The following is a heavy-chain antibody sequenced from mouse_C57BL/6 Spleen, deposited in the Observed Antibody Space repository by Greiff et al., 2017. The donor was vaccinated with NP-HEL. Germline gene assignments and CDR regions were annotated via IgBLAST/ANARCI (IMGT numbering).Heavy chain of an antibody. J-gene: IGHJ2*01. Sequence: QVQLQQPGAELVMPGASVKLSCKASGYTFTSYWMHWVKQRPGQGLEWIGEIDPSDSYTNYNQKFKDKSTLTVDKSSSTAYMQLSSVTSEDSAVYYCARYYGSSPYYFDYWGQGTTLTVSS. D-gene: IGHD1-1*01. CDR2: IDPSDSYT. CDR3: ARYYGSSPYYFDY. CDR1: GYTFTSYW. V-gene: IGHV1-69*01.